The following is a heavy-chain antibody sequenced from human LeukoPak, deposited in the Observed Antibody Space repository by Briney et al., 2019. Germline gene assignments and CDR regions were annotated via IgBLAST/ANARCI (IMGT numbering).Heavy chain of an antibody. J-gene: IGHJ4*02. V-gene: IGHV1-3*01. Sequence: ASVKVSYKASGYTFTSYAMHWVRQAPGQRLEWMGWINAGNGNTKYSQKFQSRVTITRDTSASTAYMELSSLRSEDTAVYYCARDVNGSRSFDYWGQGTLVTVSS. CDR3: ARDVNGSRSFDY. D-gene: IGHD1-1*01. CDR1: GYTFTSYA. CDR2: INAGNGNT.